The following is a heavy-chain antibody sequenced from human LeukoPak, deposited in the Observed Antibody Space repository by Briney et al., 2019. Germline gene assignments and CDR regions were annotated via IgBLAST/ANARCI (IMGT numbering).Heavy chain of an antibody. V-gene: IGHV3-66*02. CDR1: GFTVSSNY. CDR2: IYSGGST. CDR3: ARFYYMDV. Sequence: GGSLRLSCAASGFTVSSNYMSWVRQAPGKGLEWVSVIYSGGSTYYADSVTGRFTISRDSSKNRLYLQMNSLRPEDTAVYYCARFYYMDVWGKGTTVTVSS. J-gene: IGHJ6*03.